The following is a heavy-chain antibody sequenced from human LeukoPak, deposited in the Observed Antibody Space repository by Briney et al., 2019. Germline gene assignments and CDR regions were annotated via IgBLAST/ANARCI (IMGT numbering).Heavy chain of an antibody. J-gene: IGHJ4*02. CDR1: GFTFSSYA. CDR2: IIGSDGST. D-gene: IGHD3-22*01. Sequence: PGGPLRLSCAASGFTFSSYAMSWVRQAPGKGLEWVSVIIGSDGSTYYADSVKGRFTISRDNSKNTLYLQMNSLRAEDTAVYYCAKPSSYTSGYYYPFFDYWGQGTLVTVSS. CDR3: AKPSSYTSGYYYPFFDY. V-gene: IGHV3-23*01.